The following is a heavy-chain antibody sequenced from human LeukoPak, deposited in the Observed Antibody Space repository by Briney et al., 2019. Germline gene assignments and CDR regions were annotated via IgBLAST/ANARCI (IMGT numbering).Heavy chain of an antibody. CDR1: GFTFSDYY. CDR3: ARELNPGYSSGWPDEAYNWFDP. D-gene: IGHD6-19*01. J-gene: IGHJ5*02. V-gene: IGHV3-11*01. CDR2: ISSSGSTI. Sequence: GGSLRLSCAASGFTFSDYYMSWIRQAPGKGLEWVSYISSSGSTIYYADSVKGRFTISRDNAKNSLYLQMNSLRAEDTAVYYCARELNPGYSSGWPDEAYNWFDPWGQGTLVTVSS.